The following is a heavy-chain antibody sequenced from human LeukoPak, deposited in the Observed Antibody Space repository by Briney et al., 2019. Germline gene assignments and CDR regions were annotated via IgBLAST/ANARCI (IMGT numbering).Heavy chain of an antibody. CDR3: ARLGGGSGSYYNQGY. D-gene: IGHD3-10*01. Sequence: ASVKVSCKASRYTFTGYYMHWVRQAPGQGLEWMGRINPNSGGSKYAQKCQGRVTMTRDTSISTAYMELSRLRSDDTAVYYCARLGGGSGSYYNQGYWGQGTLVTVSS. V-gene: IGHV1-2*06. J-gene: IGHJ4*02. CDR1: RYTFTGYY. CDR2: INPNSGGS.